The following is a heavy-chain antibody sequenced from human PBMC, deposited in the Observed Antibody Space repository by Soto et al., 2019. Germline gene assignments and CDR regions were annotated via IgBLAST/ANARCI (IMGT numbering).Heavy chain of an antibody. CDR2: IYYSGST. Sequence: PSETPAITCTVSGGSISSGDYYWSWIRQPPGKGLEWIGYIYYSGSTYYNPSLKGRVTISVDTSKNQFSLKLSSVTAADTAVYYCSACCGLARYYWGQGTLVTVSS. V-gene: IGHV4-30-4*03. D-gene: IGHD2-21*01. J-gene: IGHJ4*02. CDR1: GGSISSGDYY. CDR3: SACCGLARYY.